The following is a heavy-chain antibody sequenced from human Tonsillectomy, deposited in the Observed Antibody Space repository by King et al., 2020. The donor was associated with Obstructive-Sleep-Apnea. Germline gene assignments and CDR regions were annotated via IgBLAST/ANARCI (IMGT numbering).Heavy chain of an antibody. V-gene: IGHV1-46*01. D-gene: IGHD3-10*01. CDR1: GYTFTSYY. CDR3: ARDLRPGPYDY. Sequence: QLVQSGAEVKKPGASVKVSCKASGYTFTSYYMHWVRQAPGQGLEWMGIINPSGGSTSYAQKFKGRVTMTRDTCTSTVYMELSSLRSEDTAVYYCARDLRPGPYDYWGQGTLVTVSS. J-gene: IGHJ4*02. CDR2: INPSGGST.